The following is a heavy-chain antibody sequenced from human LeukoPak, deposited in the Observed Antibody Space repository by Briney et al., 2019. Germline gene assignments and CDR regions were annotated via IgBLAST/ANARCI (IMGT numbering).Heavy chain of an antibody. V-gene: IGHV4-31*03. D-gene: IGHD2-2*02. CDR3: ARGPFIVVVPAAISD. CDR1: GGSISSGGYY. Sequence: SQTLSLTCTVSGGSISSGGYYWSWIRQHPGKGLEWIGYIYYSGSTYCNPSLKSRVTISVDTSKNQFSLKLSSVTAADTAVYYCARGPFIVVVPAAISDWGQGTLVTVSS. J-gene: IGHJ4*02. CDR2: IYYSGST.